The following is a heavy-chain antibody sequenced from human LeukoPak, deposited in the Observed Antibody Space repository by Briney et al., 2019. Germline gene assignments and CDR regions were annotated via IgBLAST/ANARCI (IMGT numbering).Heavy chain of an antibody. J-gene: IGHJ5*02. V-gene: IGHV4-59*01. CDR1: GGSISGYY. CDR2: IYYSEST. Sequence: PSETLSLTCTVSGGSISGYYWSWIRQPPGKGLEWIGYIYYSESTNYNPSLKSRVTISVDTSKNQFSLKLNSVTAADTAVYYCARGRSRFDPWGQGTLVTVSS. CDR3: ARGRSRFDP.